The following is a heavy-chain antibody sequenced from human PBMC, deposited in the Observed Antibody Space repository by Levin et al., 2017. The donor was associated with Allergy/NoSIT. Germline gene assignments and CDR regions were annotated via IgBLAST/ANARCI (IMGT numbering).Heavy chain of an antibody. CDR1: GYSFTNYW. Sequence: GESLKISCKGSGYSFTNYWITWVRQMPGKGLEWMGRIDPSDSYINYGPSFQGHVTISADRSLSTAYLQWSSLKASDTAMYYCAGRGGIGTYTSARRYYYMDVWGAGTTVTVSS. D-gene: IGHD6-19*01. CDR3: AGRGGIGTYTSARRYYYMDV. CDR2: IDPSDSYI. J-gene: IGHJ6*03. V-gene: IGHV5-10-1*01.